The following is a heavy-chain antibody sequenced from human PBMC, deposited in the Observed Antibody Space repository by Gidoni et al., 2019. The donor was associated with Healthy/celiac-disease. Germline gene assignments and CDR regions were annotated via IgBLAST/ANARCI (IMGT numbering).Heavy chain of an antibody. CDR3: TRRIVVVPAAIPSYYYYGMDV. J-gene: IGHJ6*02. D-gene: IGHD2-2*02. V-gene: IGHV3-49*05. CDR1: GFTFGDYA. Sequence: EVQLVESGGGLVKPGRSLRLSCTASGFTFGDYAMSWFRQAPGKGLEWVGCIRSKAYGGTTEYAASVKGRFTISRDDSKSIAYLQMNSLKTEDTAVYYCTRRIVVVPAAIPSYYYYGMDVWGQGTTVTVSS. CDR2: IRSKAYGGTT.